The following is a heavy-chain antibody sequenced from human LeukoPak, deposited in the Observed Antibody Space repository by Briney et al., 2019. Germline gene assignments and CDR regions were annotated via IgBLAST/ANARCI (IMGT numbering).Heavy chain of an antibody. D-gene: IGHD6-13*01. V-gene: IGHV3-64*01. J-gene: IGHJ4*02. CDR3: ARQATRIAAAGTSIDY. Sequence: PGGSLRHSCAASGFTFSSYAMHWVRQAPGKGLEYVSAISSNGGSTYYANSVKGRLTISRDNSKNTPYLQMGSLRAEDMAVYYCARQATRIAAAGTSIDYWGQGTLVTVSS. CDR1: GFTFSSYA. CDR2: ISSNGGST.